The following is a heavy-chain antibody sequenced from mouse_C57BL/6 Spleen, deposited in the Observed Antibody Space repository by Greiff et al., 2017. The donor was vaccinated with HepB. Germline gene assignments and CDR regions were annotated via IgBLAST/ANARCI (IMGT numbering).Heavy chain of an antibody. CDR1: GFSLTSYG. J-gene: IGHJ2*01. D-gene: IGHD2-2*01. Sequence: QVQLKESGPGLVQPSQSLSITCTVSGFSLTSYGVHWVRQSPGKGLEWLGVIWSGGSTDNNAAFISRMSISKDNSKSQVFFKMNSRQAEDTATYYCATAMVTTAFDYWGQGTTLTVSS. CDR2: IWSGGST. CDR3: ATAMVTTAFDY. V-gene: IGHV2-2*01.